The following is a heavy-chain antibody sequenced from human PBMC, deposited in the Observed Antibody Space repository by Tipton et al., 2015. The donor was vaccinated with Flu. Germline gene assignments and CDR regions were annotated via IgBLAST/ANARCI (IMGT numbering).Heavy chain of an antibody. J-gene: IGHJ4*02. D-gene: IGHD3-3*01. Sequence: QLVQSGAEVKKPGASVKVSRKTSGYTFISFDINWVRRAAGQGPEWVGWVNPNNGNTAYAQKFRGRVTMTSNTSITTAYMELSSLRSEDTAVYYCARSWSGGNDYWGQGTLVTVSS. CDR1: GYTFISFD. CDR2: VNPNNGNT. V-gene: IGHV1-8*01. CDR3: ARSWSGGNDY.